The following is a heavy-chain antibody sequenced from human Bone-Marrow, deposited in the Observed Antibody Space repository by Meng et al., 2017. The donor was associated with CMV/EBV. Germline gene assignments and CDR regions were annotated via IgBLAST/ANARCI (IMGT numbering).Heavy chain of an antibody. J-gene: IGHJ4*02. D-gene: IGHD2-2*01. V-gene: IGHV3-23*01. CDR3: AKAQLLPRPFDY. CDR2: ISGSGGST. CDR1: GFTFSSYA. Sequence: GESLKISCAASGFTFSSYAMSWVRQAPGKGLEWVSAISGSGGSTYYADSVKGRFTVSRDNSKNTLYLQMNSLRAEDTAVYYCAKAQLLPRPFDYWGQGTRVTGYS.